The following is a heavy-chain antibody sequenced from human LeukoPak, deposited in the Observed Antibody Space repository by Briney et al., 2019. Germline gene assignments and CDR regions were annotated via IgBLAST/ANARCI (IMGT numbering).Heavy chain of an antibody. D-gene: IGHD4-17*01. CDR3: ARDSPRLSSGLRSGGHYGMDV. J-gene: IGHJ6*02. V-gene: IGHV4-4*07. CDR1: GGYISSYY. CDR2: IYTSGST. Sequence: SETLSLTCTVSGGYISSYYWSWIRQPAGKGLEWIGRIYTSGSTNYNPSLKSRVTMSVDTSKNQFSLKLSSVTAADTAVYYCARDSPRLSSGLRSGGHYGMDVWGQGTTVTVSS.